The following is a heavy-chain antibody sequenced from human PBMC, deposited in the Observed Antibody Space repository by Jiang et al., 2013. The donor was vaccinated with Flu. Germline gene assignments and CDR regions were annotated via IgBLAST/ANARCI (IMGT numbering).Heavy chain of an antibody. CDR3: ARGGSVPGTVEDYFDY. V-gene: IGHV4-38-2*01. CDR1: GYPINNDYY. CDR2: IFHTGST. J-gene: IGHJ4*02. Sequence: LLKPSETLSLTCAVSGYPINNDYYWGLIRQPPGKGLEWIGSIFHTGSTYYNPSLKSRVTILVDTSKNQFSLKLSSVTAADTAVYYCARGGSVPGTVEDYFDYWGQGTLVTVSS. D-gene: IGHD6-19*01.